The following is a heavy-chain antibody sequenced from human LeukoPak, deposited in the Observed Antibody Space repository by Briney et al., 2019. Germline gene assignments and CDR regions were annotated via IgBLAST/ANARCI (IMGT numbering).Heavy chain of an antibody. V-gene: IGHV1-2*02. CDR1: GYTFTGYY. CDR2: INPNSGGT. J-gene: IGHJ4*02. CDR3: ARSGDLHDYGGYGTFGY. D-gene: IGHD4-17*01. Sequence: ASVKVSCKASGYTFTGYYMHWVRQAPGQGLEWMGWINPNSGGTNYAQKFQGRVTMTRDTSISTAYMELSRLRSDDTAVYYCARSGDLHDYGGYGTFGYWGQGTLVTVSS.